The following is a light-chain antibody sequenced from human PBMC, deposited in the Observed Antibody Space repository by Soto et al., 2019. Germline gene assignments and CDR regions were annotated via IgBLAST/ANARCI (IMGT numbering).Light chain of an antibody. Sequence: DIQMTQSPSTLSASVGVRVTITCRARQSIGGWLAWYQQKPGKAPNLLVYKASTLESGDPSRFSGRGSGTEFTLIISNLHPDDLATYYCQQYHIFPLTFGGGTKVEIK. CDR2: KAS. CDR3: QQYHIFPLT. V-gene: IGKV1-5*03. CDR1: QSIGGW. J-gene: IGKJ4*01.